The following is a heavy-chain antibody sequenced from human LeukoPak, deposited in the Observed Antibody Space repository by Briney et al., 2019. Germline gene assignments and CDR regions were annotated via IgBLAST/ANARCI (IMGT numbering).Heavy chain of an antibody. CDR1: GFTFGSYG. Sequence: PGGALRLSRAACGFTFGSYGMHWVRQAPGKGLEGVAFIRYDGSNKYYADSVKGRFTISRDNSKNTLYLQMNSLRAEDTAVYYCAKDASGWPDYWGQGTLVTVSS. J-gene: IGHJ4*02. CDR2: IRYDGSNK. V-gene: IGHV3-30*02. D-gene: IGHD6-19*01. CDR3: AKDASGWPDY.